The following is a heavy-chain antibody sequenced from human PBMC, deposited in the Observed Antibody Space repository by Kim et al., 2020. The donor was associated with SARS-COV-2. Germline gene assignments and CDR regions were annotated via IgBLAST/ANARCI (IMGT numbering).Heavy chain of an antibody. J-gene: IGHJ5*02. CDR1: GGSISSSSYY. V-gene: IGHV4-39*07. CDR3: ARSGSSWYYAVLVSSRVWFDP. CDR2: IYYSGST. D-gene: IGHD6-13*01. Sequence: SETLSLTCTVSGGSISSSSYYWGWIRQPPGKGLEWIGSIYYSGSTYYNPSLKSRVTISVDTSKNQFSLKLSSVTAADTAVYYCARSGSSWYYAVLVSSRVWFDPWGQGTLVTVSS.